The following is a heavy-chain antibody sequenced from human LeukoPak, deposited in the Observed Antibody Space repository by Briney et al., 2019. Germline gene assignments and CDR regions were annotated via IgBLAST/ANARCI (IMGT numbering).Heavy chain of an antibody. D-gene: IGHD6-6*01. CDR2: IYYSGST. CDR1: GGSISSGDYY. CDR3: ARAIAARPGDFDY. Sequence: SETLSLTCTVSGGSISSGDYYWSWIHQPPGKGLEWIGYIYYSGSTYYNPSLKSRVTISVDTSKNQFSLKLSSVTAADTAVYYCARAIAARPGDFDYWGQGTLVTVSS. V-gene: IGHV4-30-4*01. J-gene: IGHJ4*02.